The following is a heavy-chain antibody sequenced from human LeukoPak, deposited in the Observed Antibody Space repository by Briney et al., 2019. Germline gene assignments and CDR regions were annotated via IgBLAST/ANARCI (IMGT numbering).Heavy chain of an antibody. J-gene: IGHJ4*02. Sequence: PGRSLRLSCAASGFTLSSYAMHWVRQAPGKGLEWVAVISYDGSNKYYADSVKGRFTISRDNSKNTLYLQMNSLRAEDTAVYYCARGHCSSTSCSNFDYWGQGTLVTVSS. CDR2: ISYDGSNK. CDR1: GFTLSSYA. CDR3: ARGHCSSTSCSNFDY. D-gene: IGHD2-2*01. V-gene: IGHV3-30*04.